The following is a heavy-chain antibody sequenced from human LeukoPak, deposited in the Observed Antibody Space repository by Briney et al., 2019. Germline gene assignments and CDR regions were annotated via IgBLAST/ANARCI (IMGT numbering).Heavy chain of an antibody. CDR3: AKDEFCGGDCYTFDY. V-gene: IGHV3-43*02. Sequence: GGSLRLSCAASGFTFDDYAMHWVRQVPGRGLEWVSLISGDGGSTYYADSVKGRFTISRDNSKNSLFLRMNSLRAEDTALYYCAKDEFCGGDCYTFDYWGHGALVTVSS. D-gene: IGHD2-21*02. CDR2: ISGDGGST. CDR1: GFTFDDYA. J-gene: IGHJ4*01.